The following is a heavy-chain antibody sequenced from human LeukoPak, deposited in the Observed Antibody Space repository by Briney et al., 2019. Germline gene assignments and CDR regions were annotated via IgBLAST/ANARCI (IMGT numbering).Heavy chain of an antibody. CDR2: IYYSGST. CDR3: ASDYGDYYFDY. D-gene: IGHD4-17*01. CDR1: GGSISSYY. J-gene: IGHJ4*02. Sequence: SETLSLTCTVSGGSISSYYWSWIRQPPGKGLEWIGYIYYSGSTNYNPSLKSRVTISVDTSKNQFSLKLSSVTAADTAVYYCASDYGDYYFDYWGQGTLVTVSS. V-gene: IGHV4-59*08.